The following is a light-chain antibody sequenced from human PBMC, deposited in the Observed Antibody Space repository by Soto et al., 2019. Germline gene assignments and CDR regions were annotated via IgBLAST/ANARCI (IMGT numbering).Light chain of an antibody. CDR3: QQYNYWPIT. J-gene: IGKJ5*01. V-gene: IGKV3D-15*01. Sequence: EIVMTQSPATLSVSPGERVTLSCRATQGIGTNLAWYQQRPGQAPRLLIYGASTRATGIPARFSGSASGTEFTLTITSLQSEDFAVYYCQQYNYWPITFGQGTRLEIK. CDR2: GAS. CDR1: QGIGTN.